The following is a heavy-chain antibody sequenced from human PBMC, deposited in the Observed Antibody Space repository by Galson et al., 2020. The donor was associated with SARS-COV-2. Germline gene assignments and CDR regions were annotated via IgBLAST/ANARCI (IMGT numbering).Heavy chain of an antibody. CDR2: IYYSGST. J-gene: IGHJ4*02. CDR3: ARDERWLQYLDY. Sequence: SETLSLTCTVSGGSISSSSYYWGWIRQPPGKGLEWIGSIYYSGSTYYNPSLKSRVTISVDTSKNQFSLKLSSVTAADTAVYYCARDERWLQYLDYWGQGTLVTVSS. CDR1: GGSISSSSYY. D-gene: IGHD5-12*01. V-gene: IGHV4-39*07.